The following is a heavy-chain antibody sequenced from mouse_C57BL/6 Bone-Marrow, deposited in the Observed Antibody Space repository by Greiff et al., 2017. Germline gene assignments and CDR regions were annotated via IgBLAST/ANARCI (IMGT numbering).Heavy chain of an antibody. CDR2: INPNYGTT. CDR1: GYSFTDYN. J-gene: IGHJ1*03. D-gene: IGHD3-1*01. Sequence: VQLQQSGPELVKPGASVKISCKASGYSFTDYNMNWVKQSNGKSLEWIGVINPNYGTTSYNQKFKGKATLTVDQSSSTAYMQLNSLTSEDSAVFYCAITAFYECGPGCWYFDVWGTGTTVTVSS. V-gene: IGHV1-39*01. CDR3: AITAFYECGPGCWYFDV.